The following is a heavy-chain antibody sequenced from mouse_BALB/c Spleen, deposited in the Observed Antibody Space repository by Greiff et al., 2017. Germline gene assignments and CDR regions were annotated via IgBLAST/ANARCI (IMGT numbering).Heavy chain of an antibody. J-gene: IGHJ2*01. CDR1: GFTFSSYA. V-gene: IGHV5-6-5*01. CDR2: ISSGGST. Sequence: EVQRVESGGGLVKPGGSLKLSCAASGFTFSSYAMSWVRQTPEKRLEWVASISSGGSTYYPDSVKGRFTISRDNARNILYLQMSSLRSEDTAMYYCARVNYGSRYYFDYWGQGTTLTVSS. D-gene: IGHD1-1*01. CDR3: ARVNYGSRYYFDY.